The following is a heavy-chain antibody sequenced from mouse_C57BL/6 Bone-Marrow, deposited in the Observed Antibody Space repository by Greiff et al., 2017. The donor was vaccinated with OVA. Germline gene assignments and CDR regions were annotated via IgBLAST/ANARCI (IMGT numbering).Heavy chain of an antibody. D-gene: IGHD2-1*01. V-gene: IGHV1-74*01. CDR2: IHPSDSDT. CDR3: AILDYGNYFAY. Sequence: QVQLQQPGAELVKPGASVKVSCKASGYTFTSYWMHWVKQRPGQGLEWIGRIHPSDSDTNYNQKFKGKATLTVDKSSSTAYMQLSSLTSADSAVYYCAILDYGNYFAYWDQGTTLTVSS. CDR1: GYTFTSYW. J-gene: IGHJ2*01.